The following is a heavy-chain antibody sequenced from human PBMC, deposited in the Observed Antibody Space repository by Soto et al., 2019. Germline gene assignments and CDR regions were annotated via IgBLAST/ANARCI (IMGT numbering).Heavy chain of an antibody. D-gene: IGHD6-13*01. Sequence: XGSLRLSCAASGFTFTNYWMHWVRQAPGKGLVWVSGINSDGSRTSYADSVKGRFTISRDNAKNTLYLQMNTLRAEDTAVYYCARAYSSSWYNTFDIWGQGTLVTVS. CDR3: ARAYSSSWYNTFDI. CDR2: INSDGSRT. V-gene: IGHV3-74*01. J-gene: IGHJ3*02. CDR1: GFTFTNYW.